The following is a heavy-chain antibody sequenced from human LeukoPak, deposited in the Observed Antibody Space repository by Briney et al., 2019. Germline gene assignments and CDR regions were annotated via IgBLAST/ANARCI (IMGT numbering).Heavy chain of an antibody. CDR2: IYHSGST. CDR1: GGSISSSNW. CDR3: ARLYYYDSSGYYDYNWFDP. Sequence: SETLSLTCAVSGGSISSSNWWSWVRQPPGKGLEWIGEIYHSGSTYYNPSLKSRVTISVDRSKNQFSLKLSSVTAADTAVYYCARLYYYDSSGYYDYNWFDPWGQGTLVTVSS. J-gene: IGHJ5*02. V-gene: IGHV4-4*02. D-gene: IGHD3-22*01.